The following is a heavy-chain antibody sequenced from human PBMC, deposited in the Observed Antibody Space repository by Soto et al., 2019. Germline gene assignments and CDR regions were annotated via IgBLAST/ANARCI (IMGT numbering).Heavy chain of an antibody. J-gene: IGHJ4*02. D-gene: IGHD2-2*01. CDR2: ISGYNGNT. CDR3: ARDLVVSGPFDY. V-gene: IGHV1-18*01. CDR1: GYTFTSYG. Sequence: QVQLVQSGAEVKKPGASVKVSCKASGYTFTSYGISWVRQAPGQGLEWMGWISGYNGNTHDAQKLQGRVTMTADSSTSTAYMELRSLRSDDTAVYYCARDLVVSGPFDYWGQGTLVTVSS.